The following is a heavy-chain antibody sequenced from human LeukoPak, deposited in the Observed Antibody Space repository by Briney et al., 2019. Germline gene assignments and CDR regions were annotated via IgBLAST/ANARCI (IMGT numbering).Heavy chain of an antibody. J-gene: IGHJ3*02. V-gene: IGHV3-21*01. CDR1: GFTFSSYS. Sequence: PGGSLRLSCAASGFTFSSYSMNWVRQAPGKGLEWVSSISSGSSFIYYADSVKGRFTIFRDNAKNSLYLQMNSLRAEDTAVYYCARDSGSPQDAFDIWGQGTMVTVSS. CDR2: ISSGSSFI. D-gene: IGHD6-13*01. CDR3: ARDSGSPQDAFDI.